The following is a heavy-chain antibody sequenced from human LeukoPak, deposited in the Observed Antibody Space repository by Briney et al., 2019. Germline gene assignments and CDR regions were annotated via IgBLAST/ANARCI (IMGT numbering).Heavy chain of an antibody. J-gene: IGHJ3*02. CDR1: GGSFSGYY. CDR3: ARDKSSGYSSDAFDI. D-gene: IGHD3-22*01. CDR2: INHSGST. Sequence: SETLSLTCAVYGGSFSGYYWSWIRQPPGKGLEWIGEINHSGSTNYNPSLKSRVTISVDTSKNQFSLKLSSVTAADTAVYYCARDKSSGYSSDAFDIWGQGTMVTVSS. V-gene: IGHV4-34*01.